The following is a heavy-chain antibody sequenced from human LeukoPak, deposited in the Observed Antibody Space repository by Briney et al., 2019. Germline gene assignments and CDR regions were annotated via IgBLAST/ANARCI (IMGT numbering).Heavy chain of an antibody. CDR3: AIDFGTSLDGRDAFDI. Sequence: PSQTLSLTCTVSGGSISSGSYYWSWIRQPAGKGLEWIGRIYTSGSTNYNPSLKSRVTISVDTSKNQFSLKLSSVTAADTAVYYCAIDFGTSLDGRDAFDIWGQGTMVTVSS. D-gene: IGHD1-1*01. J-gene: IGHJ3*02. V-gene: IGHV4-61*02. CDR2: IYTSGST. CDR1: GGSISSGSYY.